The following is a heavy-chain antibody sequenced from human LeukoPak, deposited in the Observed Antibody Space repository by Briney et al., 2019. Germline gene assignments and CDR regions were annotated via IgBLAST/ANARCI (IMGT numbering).Heavy chain of an antibody. CDR1: GGSFSGYY. Sequence: SETLSLTCAVYGGSFSGYYWSWIRQPPGKGLEWIGEINHSGSTNYNPSLKSRVTISVDTSKNQFSLKLSSVTAADTAVHYCARGRWGTTIFHFDYWGQGTLVTVSS. V-gene: IGHV4-34*01. J-gene: IGHJ4*02. CDR3: ARGRWGTTIFHFDY. CDR2: INHSGST. D-gene: IGHD3-3*01.